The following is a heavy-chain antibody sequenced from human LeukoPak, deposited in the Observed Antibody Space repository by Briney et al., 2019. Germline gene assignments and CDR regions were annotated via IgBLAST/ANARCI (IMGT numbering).Heavy chain of an antibody. V-gene: IGHV4-39*02. J-gene: IGHJ4*02. CDR3: AREAAGGDY. CDR2: VYYSGST. CDR1: GGSFSSTTYY. Sequence: SETLSLTCTVSGGSFSSTTYYWGWIRQPPGKGLEWIGSVYYSGSTYYNQSLKSRVTISVDTSKNQFSLKLTSVTAADTTVYYCAREAAGGDYWGQGTLVTVSS. D-gene: IGHD2-8*02.